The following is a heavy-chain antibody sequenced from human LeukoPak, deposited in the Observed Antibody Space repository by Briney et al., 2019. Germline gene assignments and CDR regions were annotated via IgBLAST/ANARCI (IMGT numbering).Heavy chain of an antibody. Sequence: GGSLRLSCAASGFTFSNYAMHWVRQAPGKGLEYVSAINDNGGTTYYANSVKGRFTISRDNSKSSLYLQMGSLRAEDMAVYYCARAVVVTRYLDYWGQGALVTVSS. J-gene: IGHJ4*02. CDR1: GFTFSNYA. CDR2: INDNGGTT. CDR3: ARAVVVTRYLDY. V-gene: IGHV3-64*01. D-gene: IGHD2-21*02.